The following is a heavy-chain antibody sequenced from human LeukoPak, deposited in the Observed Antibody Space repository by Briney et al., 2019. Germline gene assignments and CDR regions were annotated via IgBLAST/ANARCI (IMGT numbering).Heavy chain of an antibody. CDR3: ARGIAVAGPYYFDY. CDR2: ISAYNGNT. D-gene: IGHD6-19*01. CDR1: GYTFTSYG. J-gene: IGHJ4*02. V-gene: IGHV1-18*01. Sequence: ASVKVSCKASGYTFTSYGISWARQAPGQGLEWMGWISAYNGNTNYAQKLQGRVAMTTDTSTSTAYMELRSLRSDDTAVYYCARGIAVAGPYYFDYWGQGTLVTVSS.